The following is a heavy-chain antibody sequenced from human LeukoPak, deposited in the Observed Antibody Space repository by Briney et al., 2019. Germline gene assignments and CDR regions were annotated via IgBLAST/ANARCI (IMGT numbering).Heavy chain of an antibody. Sequence: PGGSLRLSCAASGFTFNTYTMNWVRQAPGKGLEWVSSISSGTSYIYYADSVKGRFTISRDNAKNSLYLHMNSLRAEDTAIYYCARDRSTVTAWVDYWGQGTLVTVSS. J-gene: IGHJ4*02. CDR2: ISSGTSYI. D-gene: IGHD4-17*01. V-gene: IGHV3-21*01. CDR3: ARDRSTVTAWVDY. CDR1: GFTFNTYT.